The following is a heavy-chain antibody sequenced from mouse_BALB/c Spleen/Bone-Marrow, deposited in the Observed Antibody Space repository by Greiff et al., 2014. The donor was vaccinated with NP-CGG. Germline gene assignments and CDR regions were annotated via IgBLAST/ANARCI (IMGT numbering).Heavy chain of an antibody. V-gene: IGHV5-17*02. D-gene: IGHD4-1*01. CDR3: TRGGNWEDFDY. J-gene: IGHJ2*01. Sequence: QLKESGGGFVQPGGARELSCAASGFTFSSFGMPWGRQGPERGLGGVAYISSGSSTIFYADTVKGRFTISRDNPKNTLFLQMTSLRSEDTAMYYCTRGGNWEDFDYWGQGTTLTVSS. CDR2: ISSGSSTI. CDR1: GFTFSSFG.